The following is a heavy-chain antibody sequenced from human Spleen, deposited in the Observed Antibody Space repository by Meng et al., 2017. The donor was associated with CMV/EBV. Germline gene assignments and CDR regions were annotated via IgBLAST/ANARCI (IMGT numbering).Heavy chain of an antibody. D-gene: IGHD2-21*01. CDR3: ARNCCPGPFDY. Sequence: GGSLRLSCAASGFTFSSYGMHWVRQAPGKGLEWVAFIWYDGSNKYYADSVKGRFTISRDNSKHTLYLQMNSLRAEDTAVYYCARNCCPGPFDYWGQGTLVTVSS. J-gene: IGHJ4*02. CDR2: IWYDGSNK. V-gene: IGHV3-30*02. CDR1: GFTFSSYG.